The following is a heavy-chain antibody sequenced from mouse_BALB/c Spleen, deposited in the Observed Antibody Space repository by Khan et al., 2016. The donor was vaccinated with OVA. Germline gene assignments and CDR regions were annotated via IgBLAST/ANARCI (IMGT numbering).Heavy chain of an antibody. CDR3: ASHLTGSFAY. V-gene: IGHV5-6*01. CDR2: INSDGGYT. Sequence: EVELKESGGDLVKPGGSLRLSCAASGFTFSAYGMAWVRQAPDKRLEWVATINSDGGYTYYPDTVKGRFTISRNNAENTLSLQMSSLKSEDTAIYYCASHLTGSFAYWGQGTLVTVSA. CDR1: GFTFSAYG. J-gene: IGHJ3*01. D-gene: IGHD4-1*01.